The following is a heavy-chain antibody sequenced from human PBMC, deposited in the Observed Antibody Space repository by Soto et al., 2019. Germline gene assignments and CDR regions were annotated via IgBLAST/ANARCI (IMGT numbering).Heavy chain of an antibody. D-gene: IGHD3-10*01. V-gene: IGHV5-10-1*01. CDR1: GYSFTSYW. CDR3: ARHVAYYYGSWSYNDY. J-gene: IGHJ4*02. Sequence: GEPLKISCKGSGYSFTSYWISWVRQMPGKGLEWMGRIDPSDSYTNYSPSFQGHVTISADKSISTAYLQWSSLKASDTAMYYCARHVAYYYGSWSYNDYWGQLTLVTVSS. CDR2: IDPSDSYT.